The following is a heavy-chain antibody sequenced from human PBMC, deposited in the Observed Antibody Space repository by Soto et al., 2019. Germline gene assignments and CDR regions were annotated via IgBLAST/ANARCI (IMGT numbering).Heavy chain of an antibody. Sequence: ASVKVSCKASGCTFTSYDINWVRQATGQGLEWMGWMNPNSGNTGYAQKFQGRVTMTRNTSISTAYMELSSLRSEDTAVYYCASGYYDSSGYYYYFDYWGQGTLVTVSS. J-gene: IGHJ4*02. D-gene: IGHD3-22*01. CDR3: ASGYYDSSGYYYYFDY. CDR2: MNPNSGNT. V-gene: IGHV1-8*01. CDR1: GCTFTSYD.